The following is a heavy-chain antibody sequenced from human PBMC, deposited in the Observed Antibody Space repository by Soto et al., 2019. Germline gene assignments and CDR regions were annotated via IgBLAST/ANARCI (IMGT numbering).Heavy chain of an antibody. Sequence: QVRLQESGSGLLKPSETLSLTCTVSGGSINTFYWSWVRQPAGKGLEWIGRIFSSGSTSFNPSLASRVAMSVDTSKNLFSLNLSSVTAADMAVYYCAREGSYSAYNFAHGIQLWSFDFWGQGALVTVSS. D-gene: IGHD5-12*01. CDR3: AREGSYSAYNFAHGIQLWSFDF. CDR2: IFSSGST. J-gene: IGHJ4*02. CDR1: GGSINTFY. V-gene: IGHV4-4*07.